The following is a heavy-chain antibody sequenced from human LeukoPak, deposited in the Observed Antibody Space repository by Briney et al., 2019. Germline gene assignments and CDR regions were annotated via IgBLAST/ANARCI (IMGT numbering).Heavy chain of an antibody. CDR2: IYHSGST. CDR1: GGSFSGYY. Sequence: PSETLSLTCAVYGGSFSGYYWSWIRQPPGKGLEWIGYIYHSGSTYYNPSLKSRVTISVDRSKNQFSLKLSSVTAADTAVYYCARTNGRAFDIWGQGTMVTVSS. D-gene: IGHD1-26*01. V-gene: IGHV4-34*01. J-gene: IGHJ3*02. CDR3: ARTNGRAFDI.